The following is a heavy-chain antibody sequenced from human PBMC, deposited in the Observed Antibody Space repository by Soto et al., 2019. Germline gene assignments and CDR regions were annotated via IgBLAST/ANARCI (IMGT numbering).Heavy chain of an antibody. D-gene: IGHD3-9*01. Sequence: VQLVESGGGLVQPGGSLRLSCAASGFTVSNNHMTWVRQAAGKGLELVSFVHGGGSTSYADSVKGRFTISSDNSKNAQYFLMHSLSAEDPAIYYFAGRLTTGASLDSWGRGTLVTVSS. CDR1: GFTVSNNH. J-gene: IGHJ5*01. CDR2: VHGGGST. V-gene: IGHV3-66*04. CDR3: AGRLTTGASLDS.